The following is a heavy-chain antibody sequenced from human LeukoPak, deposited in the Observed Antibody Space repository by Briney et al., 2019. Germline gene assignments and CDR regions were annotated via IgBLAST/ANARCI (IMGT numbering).Heavy chain of an antibody. D-gene: IGHD6-6*01. CDR2: VYYSGST. J-gene: IGHJ4*02. CDR1: GVSISSYF. V-gene: IGHV4-59*08. CDR3: ARHGTSSSSSKSLDY. Sequence: KPSETLSLTCTVSGVSISSYFWSWIRQPPGKGLEWIGYVYYSGSTSYNPSLKSRVTISVDTSKNQFSLKLSSVTAADTAVYYCARHGTSSSSSKSLDYWGQGTLVTVSS.